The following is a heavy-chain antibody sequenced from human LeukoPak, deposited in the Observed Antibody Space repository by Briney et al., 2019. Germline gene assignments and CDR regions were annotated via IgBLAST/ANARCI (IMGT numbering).Heavy chain of an antibody. CDR3: AKGIVVVVAATYFDY. Sequence: GGSLRLSCAASGFTFDDYAMHWVRQAPGKGLEWVSGISWNSGSIGYADSVKGRFTISRDNAKNSLYLQMNSLRAGDTALYYCAKGIVVVVAATYFDYWGQGTLVTVSS. CDR2: ISWNSGSI. J-gene: IGHJ4*02. CDR1: GFTFDDYA. D-gene: IGHD2-15*01. V-gene: IGHV3-9*01.